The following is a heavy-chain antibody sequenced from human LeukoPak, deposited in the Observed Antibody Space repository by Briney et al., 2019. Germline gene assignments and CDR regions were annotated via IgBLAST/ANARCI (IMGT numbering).Heavy chain of an antibody. J-gene: IGHJ4*02. D-gene: IGHD1-7*01. CDR3: ARHVNYVAGDY. CDR1: GGSISSGDYY. Sequence: SETLSLTCTVSGGSISSGDYYWSWIRQPPGKGLEWIGYIYYSGSTYYNPSLKSRVTISVDTSKNQFSLKLSSVTAADTAVYYCARHVNYVAGDYWGQGTLVTVSS. V-gene: IGHV4-30-4*08. CDR2: IYYSGST.